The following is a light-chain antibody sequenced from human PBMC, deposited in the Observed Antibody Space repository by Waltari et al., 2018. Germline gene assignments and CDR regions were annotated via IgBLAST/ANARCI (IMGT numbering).Light chain of an antibody. J-gene: IGKJ4*01. CDR1: QSVDTY. CDR3: HQRSNWPLT. V-gene: IGKV3-11*01. Sequence: EIVLTQSPATLSLSPGERATLSCRASQSVDTYLAWYQHKPGQVPRLLIYDASNRATGIPARFSGSRSGADFTLIISSREPEDFAVYYCHQRSNWPLTFGGGTKVEIK. CDR2: DAS.